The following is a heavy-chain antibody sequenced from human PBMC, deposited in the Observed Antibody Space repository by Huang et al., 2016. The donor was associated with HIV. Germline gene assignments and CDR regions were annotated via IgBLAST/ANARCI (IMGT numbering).Heavy chain of an antibody. CDR2: MNPNRGNT. J-gene: IGHJ6*03. Sequence: QVQLVQSGAEVKKPGASVKVSCKASGYTFTSYAINWVRPATGQGLEWMEWMNPNRGNTGYAQKCQGRVTITRNTSISTAYMELSSLRSEDTAVYYCARAGSSWSPYYYYYMDVWGKGTTVTVSS. CDR3: ARAGSSWSPYYYYYMDV. D-gene: IGHD6-13*01. V-gene: IGHV1-8*03. CDR1: GYTFTSYA.